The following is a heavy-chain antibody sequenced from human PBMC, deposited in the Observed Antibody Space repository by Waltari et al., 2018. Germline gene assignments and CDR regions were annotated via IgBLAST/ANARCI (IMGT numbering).Heavy chain of an antibody. J-gene: IGHJ4*02. CDR3: TRGGLLWFGDY. CDR2: IRSKAYGGTT. CDR1: GFTFGDYA. V-gene: IGHV3-49*04. Sequence: EVQLVGSGGGLVQPGRSLRLSCTASGFTFGDYAMSWVRQAPGKGLEWVGFIRSKAYGGTTEYAASVKGRFTISRDDSKSIAYLQMNSLKTEDTAVYYCTRGGLLWFGDYWGQGTLVTVSS. D-gene: IGHD3-10*01.